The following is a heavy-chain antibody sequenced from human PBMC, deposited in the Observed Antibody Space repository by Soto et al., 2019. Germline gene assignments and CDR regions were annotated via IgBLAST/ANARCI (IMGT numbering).Heavy chain of an antibody. D-gene: IGHD6-13*01. CDR3: ARRPMRQQLVPDYGMNV. V-gene: IGHV1-2*02. CDR1: GYTFTGYY. Sequence: GASVKVSCKASGYTFTGYYIHWVRQAPGQGPEWMGWVNPKSGDTMYAKKFQGRVTMTRDTSISTAYMEMSRLTFDDTAVYYCARRPMRQQLVPDYGMNVRGQGTTVTLSS. J-gene: IGHJ6*02. CDR2: VNPKSGDT.